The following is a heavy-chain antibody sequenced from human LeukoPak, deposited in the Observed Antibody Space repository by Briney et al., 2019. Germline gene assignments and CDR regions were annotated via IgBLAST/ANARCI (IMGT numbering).Heavy chain of an antibody. V-gene: IGHV4-59*01. CDR1: GGSINSSY. D-gene: IGHD7-27*01. CDR2: IYYSGST. CDR3: AIAKPGEDFDY. J-gene: IGHJ4*02. Sequence: SETLSLTCTVSGGSINSSYWSWIRQPPGKGLEWIGSIYYSGSTNYNPSLKSRVTISVDTSKNQFSLNLTSVTAADTAVYYCAIAKPGEDFDYWGQGTLVTVSS.